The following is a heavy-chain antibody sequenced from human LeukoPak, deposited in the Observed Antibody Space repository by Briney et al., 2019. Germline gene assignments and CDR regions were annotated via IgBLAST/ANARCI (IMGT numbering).Heavy chain of an antibody. J-gene: IGHJ4*02. CDR2: ITTSNTI. D-gene: IGHD4-17*01. CDR1: GFTFRSYN. Sequence: GGSPRLSCAASGFTFRSYNMAWVRQAPGKGLEWLSYITTSNTINYADSVKGRFTMSRDNAKNSLYLQMNSLRAEDTAVYYCARDAVGTVDYWGQGTLVTVSS. CDR3: ARDAVGTVDY. V-gene: IGHV3-48*01.